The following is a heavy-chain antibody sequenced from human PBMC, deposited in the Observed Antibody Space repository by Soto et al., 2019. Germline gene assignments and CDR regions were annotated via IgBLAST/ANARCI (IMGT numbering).Heavy chain of an antibody. J-gene: IGHJ4*02. V-gene: IGHV4-34*01. CDR3: ASVRMITFGGAIVWPY. CDR1: GGSFSGYY. D-gene: IGHD3-16*02. CDR2: INHSGST. Sequence: PSETLSLTCAVYGGSFSGYYWSWIRQPPGKGLEWIGEINHSGSTNYNPSLKSRVTISVDTSKNQFSLKLSSVTAADTAVYYCASVRMITFGGAIVWPYWGQGTLVTVSS.